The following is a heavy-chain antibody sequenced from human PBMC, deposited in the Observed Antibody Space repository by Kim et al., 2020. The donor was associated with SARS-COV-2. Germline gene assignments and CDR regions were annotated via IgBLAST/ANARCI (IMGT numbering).Heavy chain of an antibody. CDR2: MYPSGDRT. V-gene: IGHV1-46*01. CDR1: GYTFTNYY. J-gene: IGHJ5*02. Sequence: ASVKVSCRTSGYTFTNYYTHWVRQAPGQGLEWMGVMYPSGDRTSYAQKFQRRVTMTRDTSTSTVYMELSSLRSDDTAEYYSAREAPSSSCLDPRGQGTL. CDR3: AREAPSSSCLDP.